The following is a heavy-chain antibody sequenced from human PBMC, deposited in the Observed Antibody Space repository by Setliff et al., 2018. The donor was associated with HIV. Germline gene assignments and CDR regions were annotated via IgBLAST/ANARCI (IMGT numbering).Heavy chain of an antibody. V-gene: IGHV1-18*01. CDR1: GYIFTNYG. J-gene: IGHJ6*03. Sequence: ASVKVSCKASGYIFTNYGITWVRQAPGQGLEWMGWISADNGNTNYAQKLQGRVTMATDTSTSTADMELRRLRSDDTAVYYCARVPGARPYYYYYMDVWGKGTTVTVSS. CDR3: ARVPGARPYYYYYMDV. CDR2: ISADNGNT. D-gene: IGHD3-10*01.